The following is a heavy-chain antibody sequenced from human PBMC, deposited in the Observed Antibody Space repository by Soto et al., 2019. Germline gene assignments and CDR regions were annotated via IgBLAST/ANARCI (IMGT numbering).Heavy chain of an antibody. CDR3: ARGYCTTTICDPWFDP. V-gene: IGHV5-51*01. J-gene: IGHJ5*02. CDR1: GYSFTIYC. D-gene: IGHD2-2*01. CDR2: IYPGDSDT. Sequence: PGESLKISCTGVGYSFTIYCIGWVLQRPGKGLEWMGIIYPGDSDTRYSPSFQGQVTISADKSITTAYLQWSSLKASDTAMYYCARGYCTTTICDPWFDPWGQGTLVTVSS.